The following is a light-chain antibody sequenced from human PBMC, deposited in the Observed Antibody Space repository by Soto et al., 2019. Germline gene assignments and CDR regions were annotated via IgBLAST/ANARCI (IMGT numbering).Light chain of an antibody. V-gene: IGKV3-20*01. CDR2: GAS. J-gene: IGKJ1*01. Sequence: EIVLTQSPGTLSLSPGERVTLSCRASHSVPTNYLAWYQQKPGQSPRLLIYGASTRATGIPERFSGSGSGTDFTLTISRLEPEDFEVYYCQDYGSSAWKFGQGTKVNI. CDR1: HSVPTNY. CDR3: QDYGSSAWK.